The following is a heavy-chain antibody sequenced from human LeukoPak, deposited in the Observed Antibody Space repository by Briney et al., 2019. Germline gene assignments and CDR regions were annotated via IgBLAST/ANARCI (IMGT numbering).Heavy chain of an antibody. V-gene: IGHV4-39*01. CDR2: IYYGVST. CDR3: ARLITGIGYCSGGSCNSPIYYYYMDV. D-gene: IGHD2-15*01. J-gene: IGHJ6*03. CDR1: GRSISCKTTIYY. Sequence: PSETLSLTCAASGRSISCKTTIYYWGWIRQPPVKGLEWIGSIYYGVSTYYNPSLRSRVTISVDTSKNQFSLKLSSVTAADTAVYYCARLITGIGYCSGGSCNSPIYYYYMDVWGKGTTVTVSS.